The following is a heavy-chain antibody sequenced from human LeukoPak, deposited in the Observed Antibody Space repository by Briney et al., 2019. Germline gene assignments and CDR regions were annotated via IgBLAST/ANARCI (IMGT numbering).Heavy chain of an antibody. CDR1: GFTFGDYA. V-gene: IGHV3-23*01. J-gene: IGHJ4*02. CDR3: AKNGHGSGSYYPRTKYYFDY. CDR2: ISTSGGST. Sequence: PGRSLRPSCTASGFTFGDYAMSWVRQAPGKGLEWVATISTSGGSTYYADFVKGRFTISRDNSKNTLYLQMNSLRAEDTAVYYCAKNGHGSGSYYPRTKYYFDYWGQGTLVTVSS. D-gene: IGHD3-10*01.